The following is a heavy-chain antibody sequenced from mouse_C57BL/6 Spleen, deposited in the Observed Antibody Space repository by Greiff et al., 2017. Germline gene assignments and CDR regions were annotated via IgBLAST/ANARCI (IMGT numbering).Heavy chain of an antibody. Sequence: QVQLQQSGAERVKPGASVKISCKASGYTFTDYYINWVKQRPGQGLEWIGKIGPGSGSTYYNEKFMGKATLTADKSSSTAYMQLSSLTSEDSAVYFCARAPYYDYESFDYWGQGTTLTVSS. CDR2: IGPGSGST. V-gene: IGHV1-77*01. D-gene: IGHD2-4*01. J-gene: IGHJ2*01. CDR1: GYTFTDYY. CDR3: ARAPYYDYESFDY.